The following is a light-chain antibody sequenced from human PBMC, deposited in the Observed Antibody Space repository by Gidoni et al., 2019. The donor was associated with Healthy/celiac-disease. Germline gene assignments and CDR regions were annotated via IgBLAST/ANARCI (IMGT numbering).Light chain of an antibody. J-gene: IGLJ2*01. V-gene: IGLV3-1*01. CDR2: QDS. CDR1: KLGDKY. Sequence: SYELTQPPSGSVSPGQTASITCSGDKLGDKYAFWYQQKPGQSPVLVIYQDSKRPSGIPERFSGSNSGNTATLTISGTQAMDEADYYCQAWDSSSVVFGGGTKLTVL. CDR3: QAWDSSSVV.